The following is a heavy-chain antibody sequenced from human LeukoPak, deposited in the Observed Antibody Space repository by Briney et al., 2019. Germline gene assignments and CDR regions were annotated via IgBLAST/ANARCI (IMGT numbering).Heavy chain of an antibody. CDR3: ARLSGDPQFFGVVTFFDY. D-gene: IGHD3-3*01. J-gene: IGHJ4*02. V-gene: IGHV1-18*01. CDR1: GYTFTSYG. CDR2: ISAYNGNT. Sequence: ASVKVSCKASGYTFTSYGISWVRQAPGQGLEWMGWISAYNGNTNYAQKLQGRVTMTTDTSTSKAYMELRSLRSDDTAVYYCARLSGDPQFFGVVTFFDYWGQGTLVTVSS.